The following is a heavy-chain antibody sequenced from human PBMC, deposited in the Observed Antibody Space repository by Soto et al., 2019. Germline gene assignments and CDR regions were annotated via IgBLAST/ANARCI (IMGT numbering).Heavy chain of an antibody. D-gene: IGHD3-22*01. CDR2: IIPLSGTT. Sequence: SVKVSCKASGGTFSNHAISWVRQAPGQGPEWMGGIIPLSGTTNYVQKFQGRVTITADESMTTAYMELSSLRYEDTAVYYCARGPDRSGFYLFDYWGQGTLVTVSS. CDR3: ARGPDRSGFYLFDY. J-gene: IGHJ4*02. V-gene: IGHV1-69*13. CDR1: GGTFSNHA.